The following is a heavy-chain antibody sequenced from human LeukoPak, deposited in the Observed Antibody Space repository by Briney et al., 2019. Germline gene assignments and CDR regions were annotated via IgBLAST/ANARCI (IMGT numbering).Heavy chain of an antibody. CDR3: AELGITMIGGV. D-gene: IGHD3-10*02. V-gene: IGHV3-48*04. CDR2: ISSSSSTI. J-gene: IGHJ6*04. CDR1: GFTFSSYD. Sequence: GGSLRLSCAASGFTFSSYDMSWVRQAPGKGREWVSYISSSSSTIYYADSVKGRFTISRDNAKNSLYLQMNSLRAEDTAVYYCAELGITMIGGVWGKGTTVTISS.